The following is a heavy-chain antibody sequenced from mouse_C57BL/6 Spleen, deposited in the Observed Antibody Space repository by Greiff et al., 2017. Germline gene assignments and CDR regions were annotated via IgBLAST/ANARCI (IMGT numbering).Heavy chain of an antibody. V-gene: IGHV7-3*01. J-gene: IGHJ2*01. Sequence: EVMLVESGGGLVQPGGSLSLSCAASGFTFTDYYMSWVRQPPGKALEWLGFIRNKANGYTTEYSASVKGRFTISRDNSQSILYLQMNALRAEDSATYYCARYAGGGFDYWGQGTTLTVSS. CDR1: GFTFTDYY. D-gene: IGHD4-1*01. CDR3: ARYAGGGFDY. CDR2: IRNKANGYTT.